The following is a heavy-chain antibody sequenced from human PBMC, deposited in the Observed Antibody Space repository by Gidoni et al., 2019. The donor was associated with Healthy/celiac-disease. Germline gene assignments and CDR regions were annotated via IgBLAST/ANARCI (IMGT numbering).Heavy chain of an antibody. CDR3: ARGYAVFGWAFDI. V-gene: IGHV1-2*02. Sequence: QVQLVQTGADVKQPEASVQVSCTASGYTFPGSDMHCVRQAPGQGLEWMGWINPNSGGTNYAQTFQGMVTMTRDTSISTAYMALSRLRSDDTALYYCARGYAVFGWAFDIWGQGTMVTVSS. CDR2: INPNSGGT. J-gene: IGHJ3*02. CDR1: GYTFPGSD. D-gene: IGHD3-3*01.